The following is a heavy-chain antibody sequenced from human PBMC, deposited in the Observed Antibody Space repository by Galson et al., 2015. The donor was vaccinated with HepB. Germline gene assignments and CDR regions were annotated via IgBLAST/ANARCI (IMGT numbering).Heavy chain of an antibody. CDR1: GFVFSSYA. CDR3: AKDNGSGSPYYFDH. D-gene: IGHD3-10*01. CDR2: ISGRSGTT. V-gene: IGHV3-23*01. J-gene: IGHJ4*02. Sequence: SLRLSCAASGFVFSSYAMSWVRQAPGKGLHWVSAISGRSGTTYYADSVKGRFTVSRDSSKNTLYLQMNSLRSDDTAVYYCAKDNGSGSPYYFDHWGQGTLVTVSS.